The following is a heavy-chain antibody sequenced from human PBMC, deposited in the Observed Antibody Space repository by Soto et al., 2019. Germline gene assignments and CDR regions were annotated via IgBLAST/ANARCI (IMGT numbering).Heavy chain of an antibody. J-gene: IGHJ4*02. V-gene: IGHV3-23*01. CDR3: AKHPSSGWYLDPFDY. Sequence: GGSLRLSCAASGFTFSSYAMSWVRQAPGKGLEWVSAISSSGGSTDYADSVKGRFTISRDNSKNTLYLQMNSLRAEDTAVYYCAKHPSSGWYLDPFDYWGQGTLVTVSS. D-gene: IGHD6-19*01. CDR1: GFTFSSYA. CDR2: ISSSGGST.